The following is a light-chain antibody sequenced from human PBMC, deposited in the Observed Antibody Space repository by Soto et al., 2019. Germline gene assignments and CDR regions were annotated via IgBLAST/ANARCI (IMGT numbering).Light chain of an antibody. V-gene: IGKV3-15*01. Sequence: EIVMTQSPATLSVSPGERVTLSCRASQSVKNNMAWYQQKPGQVPRVLSYGASTRATGIPARFSGSGSGTEFTLTITNLQPEDFAVYHCQQYDNWPPWTFGQGTKVEIK. CDR3: QQYDNWPPWT. CDR2: GAS. J-gene: IGKJ1*01. CDR1: QSVKNN.